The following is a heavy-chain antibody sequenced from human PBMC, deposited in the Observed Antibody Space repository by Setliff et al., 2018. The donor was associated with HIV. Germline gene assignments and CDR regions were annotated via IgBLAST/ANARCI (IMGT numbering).Heavy chain of an antibody. CDR3: ARDYYDSSGYFWGRGY. D-gene: IGHD3-22*01. CDR2: IYYSGST. V-gene: IGHV4-59*11. Sequence: ASETLSLTCTVSGGSISSHYWSWIRQPPGKGLEWIGSIYYSGSTNYNPSLKSRVTISVDTSKNQFSLKLSSVTAADTAVYYCARDYYDSSGYFWGRGYWGQGTLVTSPQ. CDR1: GGSISSHY. J-gene: IGHJ4*02.